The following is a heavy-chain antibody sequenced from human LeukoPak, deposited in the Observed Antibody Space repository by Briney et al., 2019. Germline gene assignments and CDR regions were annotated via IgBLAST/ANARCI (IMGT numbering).Heavy chain of an antibody. CDR2: IYYSGYT. V-gene: IGHV4-39*01. Sequence: SETLSLTCTVSGDSISRSSSYWGWIRQPPGKSLEWIGTIYYSGYTNYNPSLKSRVTISVDTSKNRFSLKLTSVTAADTAVYYCARRTTGTGFKNAFDIWGQGTMVTVSS. D-gene: IGHD1-1*01. CDR1: GDSISRSSSY. CDR3: ARRTTGTGFKNAFDI. J-gene: IGHJ3*02.